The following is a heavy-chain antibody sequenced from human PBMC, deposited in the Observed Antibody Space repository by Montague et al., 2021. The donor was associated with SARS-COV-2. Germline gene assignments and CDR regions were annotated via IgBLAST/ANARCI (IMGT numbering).Heavy chain of an antibody. Sequence: SETLSLTCAVHGGSFSTYSWNWIRQPPGKGLEWIGEIHHGGSTNYNPSLKSRVTISADTSKNQFSLKLTSVAAADTAVYYCSSLGDGVVPSPILGVGPYYSYFYMDVWGRCTTVTV. CDR1: GGSFSTYS. D-gene: IGHD3-10*01. V-gene: IGHV4-34*01. J-gene: IGHJ6*03. CDR2: IHHGGST. CDR3: SSLGDGVVPSPILGVGPYYSYFYMDV.